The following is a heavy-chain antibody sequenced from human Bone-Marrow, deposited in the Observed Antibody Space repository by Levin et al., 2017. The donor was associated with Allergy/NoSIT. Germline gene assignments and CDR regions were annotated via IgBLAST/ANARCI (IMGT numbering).Heavy chain of an antibody. Sequence: AGGSLRLSCAASGLTFSNYAMSWVRQAPGKGLEWVSTISGPGFTSYYADSVEGRFFISRDNSKNTSYLQMNSLRVEDTGVYYCAKLTYSGSLRPLYYQHWGQGTQVTVSS. J-gene: IGHJ1*01. CDR3: AKLTYSGSLRPLYYQH. V-gene: IGHV3-23*01. D-gene: IGHD1-26*01. CDR2: ISGPGFTS. CDR1: GLTFSNYA.